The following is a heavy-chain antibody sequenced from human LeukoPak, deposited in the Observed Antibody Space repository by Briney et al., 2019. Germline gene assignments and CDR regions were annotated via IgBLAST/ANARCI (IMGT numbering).Heavy chain of an antibody. CDR1: GFTFSSYA. CDR3: AKRTTPNSGSFYNWFDP. D-gene: IGHD1-26*01. CDR2: ISGSGGST. V-gene: IGHV3-23*01. J-gene: IGHJ5*02. Sequence: GGSLRLSCAASGFTFSSYAMSWVRQAPGKGLEWVSAISGSGGSTYYADSVKGRFTISRDNSKNTLYLQMNSLRAEDTAVYYCAKRTTPNSGSFYNWFDPWGQGTLVTVSS.